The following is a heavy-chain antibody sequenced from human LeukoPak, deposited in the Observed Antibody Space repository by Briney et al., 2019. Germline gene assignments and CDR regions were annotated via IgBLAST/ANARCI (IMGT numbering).Heavy chain of an antibody. Sequence: KPSETLSLTCTVSGDSIRSGSYYWSWIRQPAGKGLEWIGHIYRSGGTNYDASLKSRVTISVDTSKNQFSLKLSSVTAADTAVYYCARGYYDSSGYYEAFQHWGQGTLVTVS. J-gene: IGHJ1*01. CDR1: GDSIRSGSYY. CDR2: IYRSGGT. D-gene: IGHD3-22*01. V-gene: IGHV4-61*09. CDR3: ARGYYDSSGYYEAFQH.